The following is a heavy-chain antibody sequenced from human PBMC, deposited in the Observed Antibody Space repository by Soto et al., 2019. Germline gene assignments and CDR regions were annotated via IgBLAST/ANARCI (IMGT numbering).Heavy chain of an antibody. Sequence: GGSLRLSCAASGFTFNTYGMHWVRQAPGKGLEWLAVISYDGGVTYYADSVQGRFTISRDNSKNTLYLQMNSLRPEDTAMYYCARDSIMEYGNWFDPWGQGTLVTVSS. V-gene: IGHV3-30*03. J-gene: IGHJ5*02. CDR1: GFTFNTYG. CDR3: ARDSIMEYGNWFDP. CDR2: ISYDGGVT. D-gene: IGHD3-16*01.